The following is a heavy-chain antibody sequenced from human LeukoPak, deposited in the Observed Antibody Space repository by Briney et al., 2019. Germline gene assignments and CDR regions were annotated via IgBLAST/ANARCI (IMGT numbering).Heavy chain of an antibody. J-gene: IGHJ6*04. CDR2: ISGSGGST. V-gene: IGHV3-23*01. Sequence: GGSLRLSCAASGFTFSSYAMSWVRRAPGKGLKWVSAISGSGGSTYYADSVKGRFAISRDNSKNTLYLQMNSLRAEDTAVYYCAKDQYQLLVRSYYYYGMDVWGKGTTVTVSS. CDR3: AKDQYQLLVRSYYYYGMDV. D-gene: IGHD2-2*01. CDR1: GFTFSSYA.